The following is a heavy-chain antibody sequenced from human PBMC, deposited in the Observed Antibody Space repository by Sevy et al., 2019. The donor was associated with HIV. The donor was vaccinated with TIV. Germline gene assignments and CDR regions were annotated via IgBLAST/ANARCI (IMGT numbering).Heavy chain of an antibody. CDR2: ISSSGSTI. CDR3: ARAYCGGDCYSTHDAFDI. V-gene: IGHV3-48*03. D-gene: IGHD2-21*02. J-gene: IGHJ3*02. Sequence: GGSLRLSCAASGFTFSSYEMNWVRQAPGKGLEWVSYISSSGSTIYYADSVKGRFTISRDNAKNSLYLQMNSLRAEDTAVYYCARAYCGGDCYSTHDAFDIWGQGTMVTVS. CDR1: GFTFSSYE.